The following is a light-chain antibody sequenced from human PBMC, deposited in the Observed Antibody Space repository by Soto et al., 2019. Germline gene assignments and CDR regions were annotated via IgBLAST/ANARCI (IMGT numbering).Light chain of an antibody. CDR3: GTWDSSLSVAV. CDR2: DND. Sequence: QSELTQPPSVSAAAGQKVTISCSGSSSNIGDNYVSWYQQVPGTAPKLLIYDNDQRSSGTPDRFSAYKSGTSAILGITGLQTGDEADYYCGTWDSSLSVAVFVGGTQLTVL. CDR1: SSNIGDNY. J-gene: IGLJ7*01. V-gene: IGLV1-51*01.